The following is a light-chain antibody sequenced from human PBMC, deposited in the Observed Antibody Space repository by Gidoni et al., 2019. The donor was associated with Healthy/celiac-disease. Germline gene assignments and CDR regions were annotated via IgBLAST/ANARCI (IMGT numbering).Light chain of an antibody. V-gene: IGKV3-11*01. CDR1: QSVSSY. CDR2: DAP. J-gene: IGKJ4*01. CDR3: QQRSNWPPLT. Sequence: EIVLTQSPATLSLSPGERATLSCRARQSVSSYLAWYQQKPGQPPRLLIYDAPNTPTGIPARFSGSGSGTDFTLTISSLEHEDVAVYYCQQRSNWPPLTFGGXTKVEIK.